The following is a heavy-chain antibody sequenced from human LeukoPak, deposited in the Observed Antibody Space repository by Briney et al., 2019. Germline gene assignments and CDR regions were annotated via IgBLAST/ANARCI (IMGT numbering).Heavy chain of an antibody. CDR1: GYYFTNYW. Sequence: GESLKISCEGSGYYFTNYWIGWVRQMPGDGVEWMGIIFPGYSDTKYSPSFQGRVNISADKSISTAYLQWTSVQASDTANYYCARLGEAPRRFTTSSGLLYFWGQGTLVTVST. J-gene: IGHJ4*02. D-gene: IGHD1-1*01. CDR2: IFPGYSDT. V-gene: IGHV5-51*01. CDR3: ARLGEAPRRFTTSSGLLYF.